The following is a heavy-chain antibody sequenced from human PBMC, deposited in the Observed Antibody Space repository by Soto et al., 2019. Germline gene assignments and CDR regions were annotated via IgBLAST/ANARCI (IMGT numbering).Heavy chain of an antibody. CDR3: ARGGSQWLAFYGMDV. CDR2: IYYRGST. J-gene: IGHJ6*01. V-gene: IGHV4-59*01. Sequence: SETLSLTCTVSGGSISSYYWSWIRQPPGKGLEWIGYIYYRGSTNYNPSLKSRVTISVDTSKNQFSLKLSSVTAADTAVYYCARGGSQWLAFYGMDVGGQGTTVTVAS. CDR1: GGSISSYY. D-gene: IGHD6-19*01.